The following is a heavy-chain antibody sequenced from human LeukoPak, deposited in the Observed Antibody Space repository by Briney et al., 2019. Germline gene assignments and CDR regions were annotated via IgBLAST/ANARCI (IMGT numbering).Heavy chain of an antibody. CDR2: IYYSGST. CDR3: ARCGYSGYDFPDYFDY. J-gene: IGHJ4*02. CDR1: GGSISSGGYY. V-gene: IGHV4-30-4*08. D-gene: IGHD5-12*01. Sequence: PSQTLSLTCTVSGGSISSGGYYWSWIRQHPGKGLEWIGYIYYSGSTYYNPSLKSRVTISVDTSKNQFSLKLSSVTAADTAVYYCARCGYSGYDFPDYFDYWGQGTLVTVSS.